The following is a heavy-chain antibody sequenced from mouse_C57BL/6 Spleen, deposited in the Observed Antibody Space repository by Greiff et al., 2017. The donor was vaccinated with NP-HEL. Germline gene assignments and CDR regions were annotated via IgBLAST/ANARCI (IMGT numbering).Heavy chain of an antibody. CDR2: IYPGDGDT. D-gene: IGHD1-1*01. V-gene: IGHV1-82*01. J-gene: IGHJ2*01. CDR3: ARVTTVEYYFDY. CDR1: GYAFSSSW. Sequence: VKLVESGPELVKPGASVKISCKASGYAFSSSWMNWVKQRPGKGLEWIGRIYPGDGDTNYNGKFKGKATLTADKSSSTAYMQLSSLTSEDSAVYFCARVTTVEYYFDYWGQGTTLTVSS.